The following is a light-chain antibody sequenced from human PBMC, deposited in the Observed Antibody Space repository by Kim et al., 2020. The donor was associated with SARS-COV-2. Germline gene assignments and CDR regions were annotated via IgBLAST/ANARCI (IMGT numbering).Light chain of an antibody. CDR2: GAS. Sequence: ETVMTQSPATLSVSPGERATLSCRASQNVSNYLAWYQQKPGQVPRFLIYGASTRATGIPARFSGSGSETDFTLTITSLQSEDFAVYYCQQCHKLPLTFGRGTRLDIK. CDR3: QQCHKLPLT. V-gene: IGKV3-15*01. J-gene: IGKJ5*01. CDR1: QNVSNY.